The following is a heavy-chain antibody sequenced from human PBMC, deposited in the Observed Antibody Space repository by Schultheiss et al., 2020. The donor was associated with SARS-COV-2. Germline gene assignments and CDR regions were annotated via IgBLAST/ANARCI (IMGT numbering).Heavy chain of an antibody. D-gene: IGHD6-19*01. CDR1: GFTFSSYW. CDR2: IKQDGSEK. CDR3: AKLDRKYSSGWTPDY. Sequence: GGSLRLSCAASGFTFSSYWMSWVRQAPGKGLEWVANIKQDGSEKYYVDSVKGRFTISRDNAKNSLYLQMNSLRAEDTAVYYCAKLDRKYSSGWTPDYWGQGTLVTVAS. V-gene: IGHV3-7*03. J-gene: IGHJ4*02.